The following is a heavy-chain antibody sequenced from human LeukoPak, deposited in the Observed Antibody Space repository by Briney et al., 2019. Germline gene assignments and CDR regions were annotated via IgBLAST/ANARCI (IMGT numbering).Heavy chain of an antibody. J-gene: IGHJ4*02. CDR2: IYHSGST. Sequence: SGTLSLTCAVSGGSISSSNWWSWVRQPPGKGLEWIGEIYHSGSTNYNPSLKSRVTISVDKSKNQFSLKLSSVTAADTAVYYCARAGTGDFLTGYYTAYFDYWGQEPLVTVSS. CDR3: ARAGTGDFLTGYYTAYFDY. V-gene: IGHV4-4*02. D-gene: IGHD3-9*01. CDR1: GGSISSSNW.